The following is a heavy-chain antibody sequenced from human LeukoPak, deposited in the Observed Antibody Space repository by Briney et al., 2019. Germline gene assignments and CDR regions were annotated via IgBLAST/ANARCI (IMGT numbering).Heavy chain of an antibody. J-gene: IGHJ4*02. V-gene: IGHV3-48*03. D-gene: IGHD1-26*01. CDR3: ARVGCDSPVFDY. CDR1: GFTFSSYE. CDR2: ISSSGSTI. Sequence: GGSLRLSCAASGFTFSSYEMNWVRQAPGKGLEWVSYISSSGSTIYYADSVKGRFTISRDNAKNSLYLQMNSLRAEDTAVYYCARVGCDSPVFDYWGQGTLVTVSS.